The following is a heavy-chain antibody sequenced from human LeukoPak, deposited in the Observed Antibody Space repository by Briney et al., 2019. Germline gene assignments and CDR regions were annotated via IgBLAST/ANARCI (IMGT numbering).Heavy chain of an antibody. Sequence: GGSVEVSCKASGYTFISYGINWVRQAPGQGLEWMAYISPHKDRSHYAQNFQGRVAMTTDTSTTTAYMELSSLRSDDTAIYYCARVRGAGYMDVWGNGTTVIISS. D-gene: IGHD3-16*01. V-gene: IGHV1-18*04. CDR3: ARVRGAGYMDV. CDR1: GYTFISYG. J-gene: IGHJ6*03. CDR2: ISPHKDRS.